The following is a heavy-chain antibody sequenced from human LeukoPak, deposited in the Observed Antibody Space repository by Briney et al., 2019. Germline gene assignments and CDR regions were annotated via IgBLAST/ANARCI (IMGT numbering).Heavy chain of an antibody. CDR2: IIPIFGTA. D-gene: IGHD6-13*01. CDR3: ARDGQQLVPGFKENYYYYYMDV. J-gene: IGHJ6*03. Sequence: ASVKVSCKASGGTFSSYAISWVRQAPGQGLEWMGGIIPIFGTANYAQKFQGRVTITADESTSTAYMELSSLRSEDTAVYYCARDGQQLVPGFKENYYYYYMDVWGKGTTVTVSS. V-gene: IGHV1-69*13. CDR1: GGTFSSYA.